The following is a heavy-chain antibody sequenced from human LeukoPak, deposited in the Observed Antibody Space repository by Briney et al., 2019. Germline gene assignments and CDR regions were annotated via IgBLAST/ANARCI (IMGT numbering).Heavy chain of an antibody. D-gene: IGHD3-10*01. J-gene: IGHJ4*02. Sequence: PSETLSLTCTVSGGSISSSSYYWGWIRQPPGKGLEWVGEIYHSGTTNYRPSLKTRVTISLDKSKNQFSLRLTSVTAADTAVYYCARDPSGNGVNFDYWGQGTLVTVSS. CDR1: GGSISSSSYY. CDR2: IYHSGTT. CDR3: ARDPSGNGVNFDY. V-gene: IGHV4-39*07.